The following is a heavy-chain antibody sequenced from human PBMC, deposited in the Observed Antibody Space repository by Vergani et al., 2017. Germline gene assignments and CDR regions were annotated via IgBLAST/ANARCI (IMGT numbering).Heavy chain of an antibody. CDR3: GRKQSPASLMDKPIDI. D-gene: IGHD1/OR15-1a*01. Sequence: EVQLVESGGGFVPPGGSLRLSCEASGFTVSSYSITWIRQAPGKGLEWVSYISASSRSIYYADSVKGRFTISRDNAKNLLILQMKTLKVDDTATYYCGRKQSPASLMDKPIDIWGQGTLVTVSS. CDR1: GFTVSSYS. V-gene: IGHV3-48*01. CDR2: ISASSRSI. J-gene: IGHJ5*02.